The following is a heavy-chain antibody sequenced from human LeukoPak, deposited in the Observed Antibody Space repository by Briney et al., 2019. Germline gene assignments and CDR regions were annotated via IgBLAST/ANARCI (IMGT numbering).Heavy chain of an antibody. J-gene: IGHJ5*02. CDR2: IYPGDSDT. V-gene: IGHV5-51*01. CDR1: GYSFTSYW. Sequence: HGESLQISCMGSGYSFTSYWIGWVRPVPGKGLEWMGIIYPGDSDTRYSPSFQGQVTISADKSISTAYLQWSSLKASDTAMYYCARRGATVNWFDPWGQGTLVTVSS. CDR3: ARRGATVNWFDP. D-gene: IGHD1-26*01.